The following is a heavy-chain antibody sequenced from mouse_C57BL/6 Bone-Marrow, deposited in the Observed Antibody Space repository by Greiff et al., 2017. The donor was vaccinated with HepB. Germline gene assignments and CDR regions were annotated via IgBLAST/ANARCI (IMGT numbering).Heavy chain of an antibody. Sequence: VQLKESGAELVRPGASVKLSCTASGFNIKDDYMHWVKQRPEQGLEWIGWIDPENGDTEYASKFQGKATITADTSSNTAYLQLSSLTSEDTAVYYCTTKTIVTFDYWGQGTTLTVSS. CDR3: TTKTIVTFDY. CDR1: GFNIKDDY. D-gene: IGHD2-5*01. J-gene: IGHJ2*01. V-gene: IGHV14-4*01. CDR2: IDPENGDT.